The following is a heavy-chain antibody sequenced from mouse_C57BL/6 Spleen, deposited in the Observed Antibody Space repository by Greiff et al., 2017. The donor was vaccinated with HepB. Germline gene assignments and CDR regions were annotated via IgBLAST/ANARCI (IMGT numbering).Heavy chain of an antibody. D-gene: IGHD1-1*01. CDR2: IDPSDSYT. Sequence: QVQLQQPGAELVMPGASVKLSCKASGYTFTSYWMHWVKQRPGQGLEWIGEIDPSDSYTNYNQKFKGKSTLTVDKSSSTAYMQLSSLTSEDSAVYYCARRKYYCSSYVMDYWGQGTSVTVSS. J-gene: IGHJ4*01. CDR3: ARRKYYCSSYVMDY. CDR1: GYTFTSYW. V-gene: IGHV1-69*01.